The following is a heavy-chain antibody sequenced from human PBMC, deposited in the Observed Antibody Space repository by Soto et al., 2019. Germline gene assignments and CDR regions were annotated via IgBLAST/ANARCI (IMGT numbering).Heavy chain of an antibody. Sequence: QVQLQQWGAGLLKPSETLSLTCAVYGGSFSGYYWSWIRQPPGKGLEWIGEINHSGSTNYNPSLKSRVTISVDTSKNQFSLKLSSVTAADTAVYYCVRGGYSSSPKYNWFDPWGQGTLVTVSS. J-gene: IGHJ5*02. CDR1: GGSFSGYY. D-gene: IGHD6-13*01. CDR2: INHSGST. V-gene: IGHV4-34*01. CDR3: VRGGYSSSPKYNWFDP.